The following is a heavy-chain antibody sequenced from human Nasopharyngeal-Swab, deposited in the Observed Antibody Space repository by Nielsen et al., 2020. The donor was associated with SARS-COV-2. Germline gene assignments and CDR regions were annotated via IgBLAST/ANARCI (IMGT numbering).Heavy chain of an antibody. J-gene: IGHJ4*02. V-gene: IGHV1-58*02. CDR3: AAGELSGSYAFDY. CDR2: IVVGSGNT. D-gene: IGHD1-26*01. CDR1: GFTFTSSA. Sequence: KVSCKASGFTFTSSAMQWVRQARGQRLEWIGWIVVGSGNTNYAQKFQERVTITRDMSTSTAYMELSSLRSEDTAVYYCAAGELSGSYAFDYWGQGTLVTVSS.